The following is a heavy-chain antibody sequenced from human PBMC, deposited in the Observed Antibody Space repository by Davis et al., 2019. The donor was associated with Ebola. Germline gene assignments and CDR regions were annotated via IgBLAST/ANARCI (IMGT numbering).Heavy chain of an antibody. CDR3: ARVSVYYYGSGKCPLFDY. CDR2: MNPKSGNT. D-gene: IGHD3-10*01. V-gene: IGHV1-8*01. Sequence: AASVKVSCKASGYTFTSYDINWVRQATGQGLEWMGWMNPKSGNTGYAQKFQGRVTMTWNTSISTAYMELSSLRSDDTAVYYCARVSVYYYGSGKCPLFDYWGQGTLVTVSS. J-gene: IGHJ4*02. CDR1: GYTFTSYD.